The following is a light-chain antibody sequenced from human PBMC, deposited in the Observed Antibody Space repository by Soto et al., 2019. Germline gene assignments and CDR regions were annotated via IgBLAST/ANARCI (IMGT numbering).Light chain of an antibody. V-gene: IGKV1-17*01. J-gene: IGKJ1*01. CDR1: QGIRND. CDR3: IQHYSYPRT. CDR2: AAS. Sequence: DIQMTQSPSSLSASVGDRVTITCRASQGIRNDLSWYQQKPGKAPKRLIYAASSLHSGVQSRFSGSASGTEFTLAIRGLQPEEFATYYCIQHYSYPRTFGQGTKVDIK.